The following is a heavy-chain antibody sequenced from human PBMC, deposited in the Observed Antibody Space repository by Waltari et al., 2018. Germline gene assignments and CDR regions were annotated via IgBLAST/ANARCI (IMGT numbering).Heavy chain of an antibody. V-gene: IGHV3-48*04. CDR2: ISSSSSTI. CDR3: ASHEGGDDY. D-gene: IGHD3-16*01. CDR1: GFTFSSYS. Sequence: EVQLVESGGGLVQPGGSLRLSCAASGFTFSSYSMNWVRQAPGKGLELVSYISSSSSTIYYADSVKGRFTISRDNAKNSLYLQMNSLRAEDTAVYYCASHEGGDDYWGQGTLVTVSS. J-gene: IGHJ4*02.